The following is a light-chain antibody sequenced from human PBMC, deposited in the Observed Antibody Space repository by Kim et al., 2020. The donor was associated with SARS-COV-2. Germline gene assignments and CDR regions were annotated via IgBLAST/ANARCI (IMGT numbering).Light chain of an antibody. Sequence: SASGGDRVSITSRASQDISSWLAWYQQKPGKAPYLLIYEASNLESGVPSRFSGSGSGTEFTLTITSLQPDDFATYYCQQYDFSWTFGQGTKVDIK. CDR1: QDISSW. CDR2: EAS. CDR3: QQYDFSWT. J-gene: IGKJ1*01. V-gene: IGKV1-5*03.